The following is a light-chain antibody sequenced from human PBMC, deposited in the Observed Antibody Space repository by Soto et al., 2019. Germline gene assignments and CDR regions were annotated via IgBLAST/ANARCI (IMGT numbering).Light chain of an antibody. CDR2: AAS. CDR3: QQSYSTPPVT. V-gene: IGKV1-39*01. Sequence: DILMTQSPSSLSASVGDRVTITCRASQSISTYLNWYQQKPGKAPKLLIYAASSLQSGVPSRFSGSGSGTDFTLIISSLQPEDFATYYCQQSYSTPPVTFGGGTKVEIK. CDR1: QSISTY. J-gene: IGKJ4*01.